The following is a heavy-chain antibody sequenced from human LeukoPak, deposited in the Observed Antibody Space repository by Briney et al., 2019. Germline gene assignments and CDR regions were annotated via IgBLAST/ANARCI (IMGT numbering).Heavy chain of an antibody. Sequence: PGGSHRLSCAASGFSFSDAWMSWVRRIPGKGLEWVGRIESKTDGGTTDYAAPVKGRFTISRDDSTNTLYLQMNSLKSEDTAVYYCTTYGSGRKFDYWGQGILVTVSS. V-gene: IGHV3-15*04. CDR2: IESKTDGGTT. CDR3: TTYGSGRKFDY. D-gene: IGHD3-10*01. J-gene: IGHJ4*02. CDR1: GFSFSDAW.